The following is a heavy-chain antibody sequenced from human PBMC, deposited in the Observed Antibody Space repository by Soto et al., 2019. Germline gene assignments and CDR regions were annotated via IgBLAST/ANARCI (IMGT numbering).Heavy chain of an antibody. J-gene: IGHJ6*02. CDR2: IDPSDSYT. CDR1: GYSFTSYW. CDR3: ASRIVQGYYYYGMEV. D-gene: IGHD1-26*01. Sequence: GESLKISCKGSGYSFTSYWISWVRQMPGKGLEWMGRIDPSDSYTNYSPSFQGHVTISADKSISTAYLQWSSLKASDTAMYYCASRIVQGYYYYGMEVWGQGTRVTV. V-gene: IGHV5-10-1*01.